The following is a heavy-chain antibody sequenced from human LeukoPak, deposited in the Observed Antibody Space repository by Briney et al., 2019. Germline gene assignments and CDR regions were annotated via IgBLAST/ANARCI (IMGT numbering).Heavy chain of an antibody. V-gene: IGHV4-61*01. CDR3: ATTDYGDYSFDY. J-gene: IGHJ4*02. CDR1: GGSVSSGSYY. D-gene: IGHD4-17*01. CDR2: IYYSGST. Sequence: SETLSLTCTVSGGSVSSGSYYWSWIRQPPGKGLEWIGYIYYSGSTNYNPSLKSRVTISVGTSKNQFSLKLSSVTAADTAVYYCATTDYGDYSFDYWGQGTLVTVSS.